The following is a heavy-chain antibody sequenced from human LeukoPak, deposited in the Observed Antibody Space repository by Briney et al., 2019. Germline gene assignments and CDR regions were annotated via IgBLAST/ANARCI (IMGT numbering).Heavy chain of an antibody. CDR1: GGSVSSRDFY. V-gene: IGHV4-30-4*01. Sequence: SQTLSLTCTVSGGSVSSRDFYWCWIRQPPGKGLEWIGYIYSTGSTYYNPSLKSRVAISIDTSNNQFSVKLSSVTAADTAVYFCARDYASAYYYDSTSYPYGMDVWGQGTTVTVSS. J-gene: IGHJ6*02. CDR2: IYSTGST. D-gene: IGHD3-22*01. CDR3: ARDYASAYYYDSTSYPYGMDV.